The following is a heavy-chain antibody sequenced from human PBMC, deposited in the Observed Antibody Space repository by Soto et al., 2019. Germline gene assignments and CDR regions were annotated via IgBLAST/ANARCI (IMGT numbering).Heavy chain of an antibody. CDR2: ISAYNGNT. CDR3: ARDAAAGLNDY. Sequence: AXVKVSCKASGYTLTSHGISWVRQAPGQGLEWMGWISAYNGNTNYAQKLQGRVTMTTDTSTSTAYMELRSLRSDDTAVYYCARDAAAGLNDYWGQGTLVTVSS. V-gene: IGHV1-18*01. J-gene: IGHJ4*02. D-gene: IGHD6-13*01. CDR1: GYTLTSHG.